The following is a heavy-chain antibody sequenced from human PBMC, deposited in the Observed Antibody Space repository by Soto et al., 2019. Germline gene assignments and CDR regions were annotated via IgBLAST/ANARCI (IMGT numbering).Heavy chain of an antibody. Sequence: PGGALRLCCAASGFTFSTYSMNWVRQAPGKGLEWVSYISSGGSTTYYADSVKGRFTISRDSAKNSLYLQMNGLRDEDTAVYYCARVWGTNDDFDYWGQGALVTVSS. J-gene: IGHJ4*02. CDR2: ISSGGSTT. D-gene: IGHD3-16*01. V-gene: IGHV3-48*02. CDR3: ARVWGTNDDFDY. CDR1: GFTFSTYS.